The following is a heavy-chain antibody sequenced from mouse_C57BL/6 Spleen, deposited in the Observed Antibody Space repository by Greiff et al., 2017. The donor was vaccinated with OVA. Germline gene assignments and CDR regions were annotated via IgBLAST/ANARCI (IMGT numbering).Heavy chain of an antibody. D-gene: IGHD2-4*01. CDR3: ARSLYDYDGFDY. V-gene: IGHV1-64*01. CDR1: GYTFTSYW. J-gene: IGHJ2*01. CDR2: IHPNSGST. Sequence: QVQLQQPGAELVKPGASVKLSCKASGYTFTSYWMHWVKQRPGQGLEWIGMIHPNSGSTNYNEKFKSKATLTVDKSSSTAYMQLSSLTSEDSAVYYCARSLYDYDGFDYWGQGTTLTVSS.